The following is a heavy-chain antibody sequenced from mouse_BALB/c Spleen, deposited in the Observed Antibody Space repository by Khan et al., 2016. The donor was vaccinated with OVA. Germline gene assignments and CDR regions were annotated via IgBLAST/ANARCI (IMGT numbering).Heavy chain of an antibody. D-gene: IGHD4-1*01. CDR3: ARDYWDVFAY. Sequence: VQLQQPGAELVKPGASVKLSCTASGFNIKDTYMHWVEQRPEQGLEWIGRIDPANGNTKYDPKFQGKATITADTSSNTAYLQLSSLTSEDTAVYYCARDYWDVFAYWGQGTLVTVSA. CDR2: IDPANGNT. CDR1: GFNIKDTY. J-gene: IGHJ3*01. V-gene: IGHV14-3*02.